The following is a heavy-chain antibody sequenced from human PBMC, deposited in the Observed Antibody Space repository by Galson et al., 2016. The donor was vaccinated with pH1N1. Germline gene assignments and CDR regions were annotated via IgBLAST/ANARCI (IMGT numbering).Heavy chain of an antibody. V-gene: IGHV2-70*01. CDR1: GFSLSTSGMC. CDR3: SRIQYGDYVGYFDY. D-gene: IGHD4-17*01. Sequence: PALVKPTQTLTLTCTFSGFSLSTSGMCVSWIRQPPGKALEWLALIDWDDDKYYSTSLKPRLTISQDTSKNQVVLTMTNLDPVDTASYYCSRIQYGDYVGYFDYWGQGTLVTVSS. CDR2: IDWDDDK. J-gene: IGHJ4*02.